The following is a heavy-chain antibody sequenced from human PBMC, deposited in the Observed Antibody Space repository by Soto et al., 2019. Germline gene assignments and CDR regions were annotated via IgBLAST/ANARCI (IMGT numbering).Heavy chain of an antibody. D-gene: IGHD6-19*01. J-gene: IGHJ4*02. Sequence: SETLSLTCTVSGGSINSYYWSWIRQPPGKGLEWIGYIYYSGSTKYNPSLKSRVTISVDTSKNQFSLNLSSVTAADTAVYYCARRYSSGFDYWGQGTLITVSS. V-gene: IGHV4-59*08. CDR2: IYYSGST. CDR1: GGSINSYY. CDR3: ARRYSSGFDY.